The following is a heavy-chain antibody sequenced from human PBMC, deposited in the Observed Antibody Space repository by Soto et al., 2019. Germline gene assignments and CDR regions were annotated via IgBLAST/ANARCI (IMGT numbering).Heavy chain of an antibody. J-gene: IGHJ6*02. CDR2: ISASGSYT. V-gene: IGHV3-21*01. CDR1: GFVFSSYS. D-gene: IGHD2-21*01. CDR3: AREVIEVTNGMDV. Sequence: EVILVESGGGLVKPGGSLRLSCANSGFVFSSYSMNWVRQAPGKGLEWVSSISASGSYTFHADSVKGRFTISRDNDNNLLYLQMSSLRADDTAVYYCAREVIEVTNGMDVWGQGTTVNVSS.